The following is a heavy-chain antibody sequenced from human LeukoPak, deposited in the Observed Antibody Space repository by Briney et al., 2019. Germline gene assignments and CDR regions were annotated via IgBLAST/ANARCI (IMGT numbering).Heavy chain of an antibody. CDR1: GGSISSSSYY. Sequence: SETLSLTCTVSGGSISSSSYYWGWIRQPPGKGLEWIGSMYYSGSTYYNPSLKSRVTISVDTSKNQFSLKLSSVTAADTAVYYCARGGIAAANWFDPWGQGTLVTVSS. CDR3: ARGGIAAANWFDP. J-gene: IGHJ5*02. V-gene: IGHV4-39*07. D-gene: IGHD6-13*01. CDR2: MYYSGST.